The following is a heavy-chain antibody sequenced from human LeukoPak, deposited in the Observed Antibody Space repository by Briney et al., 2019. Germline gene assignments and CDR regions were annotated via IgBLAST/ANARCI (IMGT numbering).Heavy chain of an antibody. J-gene: IGHJ3*02. CDR1: GFTFSSYG. Sequence: PGGSLRLSCAASGFTFSSYGMHWVRQAPGKGLEWVAFIRYDGSNKYYADSAKGRCTISRDNSKNTLYLQMNSLRVEDTAVYYCARGLFLSGYLDAFDIWGQGTVVTVSS. CDR3: ARGLFLSGYLDAFDI. D-gene: IGHD3-22*01. V-gene: IGHV3-30*02. CDR2: IRYDGSNK.